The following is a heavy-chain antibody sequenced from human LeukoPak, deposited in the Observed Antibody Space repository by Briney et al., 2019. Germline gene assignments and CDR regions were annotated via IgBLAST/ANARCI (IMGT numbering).Heavy chain of an antibody. V-gene: IGHV4-34*01. Sequence: SETLSLTCAVYGGSFSGYYWSWIRQPPGKGLEWIGEINHSGSTNYNPSLKSRVTISVDTSKNQFSLKLSSVTAADTAVYYCAYSRCYYGSGSYYGYFQHWGQGTLVTVSS. D-gene: IGHD3-10*01. J-gene: IGHJ1*01. CDR3: AYSRCYYGSGSYYGYFQH. CDR1: GGSFSGYY. CDR2: INHSGST.